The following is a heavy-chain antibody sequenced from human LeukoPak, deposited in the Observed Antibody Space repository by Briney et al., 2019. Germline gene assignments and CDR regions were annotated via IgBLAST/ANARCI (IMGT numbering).Heavy chain of an antibody. CDR2: INPNSGGT. Sequence: ASVKVSCKASGYTFTGYYMHWVRQAPGQGLEWMGRINPNSGGTNYAQKFQGRVTMTRDTSISTVYMELSSLRSEDTAVYYCARDHEWELMEDYWGQGTLVTVSS. J-gene: IGHJ4*02. V-gene: IGHV1-2*06. CDR3: ARDHEWELMEDY. D-gene: IGHD1-26*01. CDR1: GYTFTGYY.